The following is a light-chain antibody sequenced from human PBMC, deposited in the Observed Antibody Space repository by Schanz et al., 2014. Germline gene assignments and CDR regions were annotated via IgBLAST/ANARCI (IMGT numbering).Light chain of an antibody. CDR1: SSDIGGYNF. Sequence: QSALTQPPSASGSPGQSVTISCTGTSSDIGGYNFVSWYQQHPGEAPKLMMYEVTKRPSGVPDRFSGSKSGNTASLTVSWLQAEDEAVYYCSSYAGSKNVVFGGGTKLTVL. CDR3: SSYAGSKNVV. CDR2: EVT. V-gene: IGLV2-8*01. J-gene: IGLJ2*01.